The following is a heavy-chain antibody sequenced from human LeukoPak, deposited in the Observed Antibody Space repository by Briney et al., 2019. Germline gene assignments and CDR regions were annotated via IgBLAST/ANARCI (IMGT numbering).Heavy chain of an antibody. V-gene: IGHV3-48*03. Sequence: GGSLRLSCAASGFTFSSYEMNWVRQAPGKGLEWVSYISSSGSTIYYADSVKGRFTISRDNSKNTLYLQMNSLRAEDTAVYYCARKGHDILTGYYPDAFDIWGQGTMVTVSS. CDR3: ARKGHDILTGYYPDAFDI. D-gene: IGHD3-9*01. CDR2: ISSSGSTI. J-gene: IGHJ3*02. CDR1: GFTFSSYE.